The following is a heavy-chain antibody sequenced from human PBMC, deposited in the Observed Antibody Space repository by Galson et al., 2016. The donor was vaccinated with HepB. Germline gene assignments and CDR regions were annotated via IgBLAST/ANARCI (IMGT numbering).Heavy chain of an antibody. CDR2: ISWNTDNI. CDR3: AKDRDEDAGGFDK. J-gene: IGHJ4*02. CDR1: GFSIADYG. V-gene: IGHV3-9*01. Sequence: SLRLSCAASGFSIADYGMHWVRQAPGKGLEWASGISWNTDNIDYVENVKGRFTISRDNAKNSLYLQMNSLRTEDTALYYCAKDRDEDAGGFDKWGQGTLVTVS. D-gene: IGHD2-15*01.